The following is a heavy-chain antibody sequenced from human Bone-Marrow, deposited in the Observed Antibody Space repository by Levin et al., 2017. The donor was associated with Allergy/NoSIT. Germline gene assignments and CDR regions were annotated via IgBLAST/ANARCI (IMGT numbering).Heavy chain of an antibody. J-gene: IGHJ6*02. D-gene: IGHD6-19*01. Sequence: SCTVSGVSISGSVDYWGWIRQPPGKGLEWIASIYYSGNTYYNSSLKSRVTISVDTSKNQFSLKLTSVTAADTAVYYCARQLRVAGLNYYYGLDVWGQGTTVTVSS. CDR2: IYYSGNT. CDR1: GVSISGSVDY. CDR3: ARQLRVAGLNYYYGLDV. V-gene: IGHV4-39*01.